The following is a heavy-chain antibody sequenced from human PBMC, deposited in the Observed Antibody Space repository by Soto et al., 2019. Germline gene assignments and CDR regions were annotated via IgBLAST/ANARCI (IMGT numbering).Heavy chain of an antibody. Sequence: PGGSMRLACAVSGFAVRINYMSWVRQAPGKGLEWVSVIYSDGQTFYADSVKGRFTISRDNSKNTVYLQMSSLRVEDTAVYYCARDVDARADIWGQGTMVTVSS. D-gene: IGHD5-12*01. CDR3: ARDVDARADI. V-gene: IGHV3-53*01. CDR1: GFAVRINY. J-gene: IGHJ3*02. CDR2: IYSDGQT.